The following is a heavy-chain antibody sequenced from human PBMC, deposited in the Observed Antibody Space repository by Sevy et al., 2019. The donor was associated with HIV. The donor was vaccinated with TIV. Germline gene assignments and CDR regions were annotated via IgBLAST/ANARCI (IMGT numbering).Heavy chain of an antibody. V-gene: IGHV4-59*08. CDR1: GGSINSDH. CDR3: ARRNDFAI. CDR2: VYYIGGT. Sequence: SETLSLTCTVSGGSINSDHWNWIRQPPGKGREWIGYVYYIGGTNYNPSLKNRVTITVDRTKNQFSLNLTSVTAADTAVYYCARRNDFAIWGQGTMVTVSS. J-gene: IGHJ3*02.